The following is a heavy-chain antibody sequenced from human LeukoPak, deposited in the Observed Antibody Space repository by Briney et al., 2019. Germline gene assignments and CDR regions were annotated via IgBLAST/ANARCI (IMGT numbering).Heavy chain of an antibody. CDR3: ARDVRVEPGGYYYGMDV. Sequence: PGRSLRLSCAASGFTFSSYAMHWVRQAPGKGLEWVAVISYDGSNKYYADSVKGRFTISRDNSKNTQYLQMNSLRAEDTAVYYCARDVRVEPGGYYYGMDVWGQGTTDTVSS. CDR2: ISYDGSNK. D-gene: IGHD1-26*01. CDR1: GFTFSSYA. V-gene: IGHV3-30*04. J-gene: IGHJ6*02.